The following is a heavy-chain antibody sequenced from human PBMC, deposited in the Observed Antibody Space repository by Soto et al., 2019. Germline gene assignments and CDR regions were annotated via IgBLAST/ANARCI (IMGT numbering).Heavy chain of an antibody. D-gene: IGHD1-26*01. V-gene: IGHV3-48*03. J-gene: IGHJ4*02. CDR1: GFTFSSYE. CDR2: ISSSAISI. CDR3: ARGGRATPFDF. Sequence: DVQLVESGGGLVQPGGSLRLSCAASGFTFSSYEMNWVRQAPGKGLEWLSYISSSAISIYYADSVKGRFTISRDNAKNSPYLQMYSLRAEDTAVYYCARGGRATPFDFWGQGTLVTVSS.